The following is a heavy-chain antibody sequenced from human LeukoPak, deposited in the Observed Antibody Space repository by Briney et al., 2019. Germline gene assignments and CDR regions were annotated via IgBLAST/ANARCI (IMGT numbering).Heavy chain of an antibody. CDR3: ARGLYDSSGYYDHFDY. D-gene: IGHD3-22*01. CDR1: GFTFSSYG. V-gene: IGHV3-33*08. Sequence: GRSLRLSCAASGFTFSSYGMHWVRQAPGKGLEWVAVIWYDGSNKYYADSVKGRFTISRDNSKNTLYLQMNSLRAEDTAVYYCARGLYDSSGYYDHFDYWGQGTLVTVSS. J-gene: IGHJ4*02. CDR2: IWYDGSNK.